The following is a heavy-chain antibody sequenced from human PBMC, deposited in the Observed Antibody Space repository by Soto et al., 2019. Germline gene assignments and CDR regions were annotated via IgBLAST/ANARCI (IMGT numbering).Heavy chain of an antibody. Sequence: GGSLRLSCAASGFTFSSSVMSWVRQAPGKGLEWVSAISGSVGSTYYADSVKGRLTISRDNSKNTLYLQMNSLRAEDTAVYYCAKGPRDSYGYRDYCAQGTLVTVSS. CDR2: ISGSVGST. J-gene: IGHJ4*02. V-gene: IGHV3-23*01. CDR1: GFTFSSSV. D-gene: IGHD5-18*01. CDR3: AKGPRDSYGYRDY.